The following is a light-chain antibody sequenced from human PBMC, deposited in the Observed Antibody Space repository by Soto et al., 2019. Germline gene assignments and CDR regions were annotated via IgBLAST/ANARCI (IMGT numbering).Light chain of an antibody. CDR2: AAS. J-gene: IGKJ5*01. CDR3: QQASSFPLT. CDR1: KGISSW. V-gene: IGKV1D-12*01. Sequence: DIQMTQSPSSVSASVGDRVTSXXRASKGISSWLAWYQQEPGKAPKVXIYAASTLQSGVPSRFSGSASGTYFTLTISSLQPEDFATYYCQQASSFPLTFGQGTRLEIK.